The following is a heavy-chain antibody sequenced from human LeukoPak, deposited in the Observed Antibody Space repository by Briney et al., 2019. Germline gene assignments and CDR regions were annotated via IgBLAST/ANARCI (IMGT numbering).Heavy chain of an antibody. CDR2: IYSGGTT. J-gene: IGHJ4*02. CDR1: AFNVSSNY. D-gene: IGHD1-20*01. Sequence: GGSLRLSCAASAFNVSSNYMSWVRQAPGKGLEWVSVIYSGGTTYYGDSVRGRFTISRDNSKNTLNLQMNSLRAEGTAVYYCARGFITSYFDYWGQGTLVTVSS. CDR3: ARGFITSYFDY. V-gene: IGHV3-53*01.